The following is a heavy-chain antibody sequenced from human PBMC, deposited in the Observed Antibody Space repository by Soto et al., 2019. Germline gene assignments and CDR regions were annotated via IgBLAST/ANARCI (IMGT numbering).Heavy chain of an antibody. D-gene: IGHD3-16*01. CDR3: AREARLFGGNKYGMDV. V-gene: IGHV1-18*01. Sequence: ASVKVSCKASGYTFTSYGISWVRQAPGQGLEWMGWISAYNGNTNYAQKLQGRVTMTTDTSTSTAYMELRSLRSDDTAVYYCAREARLFGGNKYGMDVWGQGTTVTVSS. CDR2: ISAYNGNT. J-gene: IGHJ6*02. CDR1: GYTFTSYG.